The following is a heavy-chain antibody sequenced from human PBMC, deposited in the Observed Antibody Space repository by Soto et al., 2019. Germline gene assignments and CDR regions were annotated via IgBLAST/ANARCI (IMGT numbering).Heavy chain of an antibody. V-gene: IGHV3-23*01. CDR3: AKSRQQLIGYYYYYGMDV. J-gene: IGHJ6*02. D-gene: IGHD3-22*01. Sequence: PXGSLRLSCAASGFTFSKNAMSWVRQAPGNGLEWVSSISGNAGSTYYADSVKGRLTISRDNSKNTLFLQMNSLRAEDTAVYYCAKSRQQLIGYYYYYGMDVWGQGTTVTAP. CDR2: ISGNAGST. CDR1: GFTFSKNA.